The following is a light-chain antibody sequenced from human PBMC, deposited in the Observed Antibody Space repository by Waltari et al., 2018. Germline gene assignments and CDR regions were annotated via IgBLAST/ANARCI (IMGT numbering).Light chain of an antibody. CDR3: CSYAGSYTFV. CDR1: SSDVGGYNY. V-gene: IGLV2-11*01. J-gene: IGLJ1*01. CDR2: DVS. Sequence: QSALTQPRSVSGSPGQPVTIPCPGTSSDVGGYNYFSWYQQHPGKAPKLMIYDVSKRPSGVPDRFSGSKSGNTASLTISGLQAEDEADYYCCSYAGSYTFVFGTGTKVTVL.